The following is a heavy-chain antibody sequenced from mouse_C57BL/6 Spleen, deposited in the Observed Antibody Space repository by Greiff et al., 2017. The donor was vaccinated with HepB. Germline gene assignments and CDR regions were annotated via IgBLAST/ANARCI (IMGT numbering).Heavy chain of an antibody. CDR3: ARTAQATFDY. V-gene: IGHV1-80*01. J-gene: IGHJ2*01. Sequence: QVQLKESGAELVKPGASVKISCKASGYAFSSYWMNWVKQRPGKGLEWIGQIYPGDGDTNYNGKFKGKATLTADKSSSTAYMQLSSLTSEDSAVYFCARTAQATFDYWGQGTTLTVSS. CDR2: IYPGDGDT. CDR1: GYAFSSYW. D-gene: IGHD3-2*02.